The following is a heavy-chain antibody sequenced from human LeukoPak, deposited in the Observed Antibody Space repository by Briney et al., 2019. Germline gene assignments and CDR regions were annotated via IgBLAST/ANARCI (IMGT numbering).Heavy chain of an antibody. V-gene: IGHV3-30-3*01. CDR3: ARNNGMDV. CDR1: GFTFSSYA. Sequence: GGSLRLSWAASGFTFSSYAMHWVRQAPGKGLEWVAVISYDGSNKYYADSVKGRFTISRDNSKNTLYLQMNSLRAEDTALYHCARNNGMDVWGQGTTVIVSS. J-gene: IGHJ6*02. CDR2: ISYDGSNK.